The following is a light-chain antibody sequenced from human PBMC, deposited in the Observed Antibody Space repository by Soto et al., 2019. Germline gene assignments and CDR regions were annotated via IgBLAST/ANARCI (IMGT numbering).Light chain of an antibody. Sequence: EIVMTQSPATLSVSPGERATLSCRASQIVGSNLAWYQQKHGQAPRLLIYGASTRATGIPARFSGSGSGTEFTLTISSLQSEDFAAYYCQQHNNWPLTFGGGTKVDIK. J-gene: IGKJ4*01. CDR1: QIVGSN. CDR3: QQHNNWPLT. CDR2: GAS. V-gene: IGKV3-15*01.